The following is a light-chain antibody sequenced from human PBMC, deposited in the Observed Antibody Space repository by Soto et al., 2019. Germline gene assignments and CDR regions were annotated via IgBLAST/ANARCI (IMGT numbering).Light chain of an antibody. V-gene: IGLV1-40*01. CDR3: QSYDSSLSGYV. Sequence: QSVLTQPPSVSEAPGQRVTISCTGSSSNIGAGYEAHWYQQVPGTAPKLLIYENNNQPSGVPDRFSGSMSGTSASLAITGLQAEDEAEYYCQSYDSSLSGYVFGTGTKLTVL. J-gene: IGLJ1*01. CDR1: SSNIGAGYE. CDR2: ENN.